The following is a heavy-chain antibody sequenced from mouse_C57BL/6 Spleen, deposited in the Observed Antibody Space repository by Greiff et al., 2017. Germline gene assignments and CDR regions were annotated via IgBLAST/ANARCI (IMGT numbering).Heavy chain of an antibody. CDR1: GYTFTDYN. D-gene: IGHD1-1*01. V-gene: IGHV1-18*01. CDR2: INPNNGGT. Sequence: VQLQQSGPELVKPGASVKIPCKASGYTFTDYNMDWVKQSHGKSLEWIGDINPNNGGTIYNQKFKGKATLTVDKSSSTAYMELRSLTSEDTAVYYCARELFYYYGSHFDYWGQGTTLTVSS. CDR3: ARELFYYYGSHFDY. J-gene: IGHJ2*01.